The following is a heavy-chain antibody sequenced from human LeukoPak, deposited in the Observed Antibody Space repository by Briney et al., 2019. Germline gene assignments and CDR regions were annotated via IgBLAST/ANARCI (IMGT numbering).Heavy chain of an antibody. J-gene: IGHJ6*03. CDR2: ISWNSGSI. CDR3: AKDIAAAGHYYMDV. D-gene: IGHD6-13*01. Sequence: GGSLRLSCAASGFTFYTYSMNWVRQAPGKGLEWVSGISWNSGSIGYADSVKGRFTISRDNAKNSLYLQMNSLRAEDTALYYCAKDIAAAGHYYMDVWGKGTTVTISS. CDR1: GFTFYTYS. V-gene: IGHV3-9*01.